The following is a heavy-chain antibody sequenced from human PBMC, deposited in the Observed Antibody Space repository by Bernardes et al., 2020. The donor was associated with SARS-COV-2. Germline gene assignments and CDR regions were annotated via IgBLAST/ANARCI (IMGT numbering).Heavy chain of an antibody. D-gene: IGHD3-10*01. Sequence: GAFLKTSRKGPRYSLTRYCRGSVRPIPGKGLEWLGIIYPGDSDTRYSPSFQGQVTISADKSTSTAYLQWSSLKASDTAMYYCARQPGGDYGSGPCGQGTLVTDSS. CDR2: IYPGDSDT. J-gene: IGHJ5*02. CDR1: RYSLTRYC. V-gene: IGHV5-51*01. CDR3: ARQPGGDYGSGP.